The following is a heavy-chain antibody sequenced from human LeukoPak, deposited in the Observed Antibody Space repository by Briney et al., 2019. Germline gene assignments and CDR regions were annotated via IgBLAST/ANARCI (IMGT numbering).Heavy chain of an antibody. CDR3: ATGYSGSYYSDY. V-gene: IGHV1-24*01. J-gene: IGHJ4*02. CDR2: FDPEDGET. CDR1: GYTLTELS. D-gene: IGHD1-26*01. Sequence: ASVKVSCKVSGYTLTELSMHWVRQAPGKGLEWMGGFDPEDGETIYAQKFQGRVTMTEDTSTDTAYMELSSLRSEDTAVYHCATGYSGSYYSDYWGQGTLVTVSS.